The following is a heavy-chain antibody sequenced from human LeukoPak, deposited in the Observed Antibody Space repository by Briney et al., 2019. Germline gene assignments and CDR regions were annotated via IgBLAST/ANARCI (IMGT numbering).Heavy chain of an antibody. V-gene: IGHV1-24*01. CDR2: FDPEDGET. J-gene: IGHJ3*02. CDR3: ATGPYSGYIARGAFDI. D-gene: IGHD5-12*01. Sequence: GASVKVSCKVSGYTLTGLSMHWVRQAPGKGLEWMGGFDPEDGETIYAQKFQGRVTMTEDTSTDTAYMELSSLRSEDTAVYYCATGPYSGYIARGAFDIWGQGTMVTVSS. CDR1: GYTLTGLS.